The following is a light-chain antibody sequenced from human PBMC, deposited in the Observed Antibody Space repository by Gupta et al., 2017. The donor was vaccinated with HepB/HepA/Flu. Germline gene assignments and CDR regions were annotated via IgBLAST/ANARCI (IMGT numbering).Light chain of an antibody. CDR3: SSYTSSSTWV. J-gene: IGLJ3*02. CDR1: SSDVGGYNY. CDR2: DVS. V-gene: IGLV2-14*01. Sequence: QSALTQPASVSGSPGPSITSSCTGTSSDVGGYNYVSWYQQHPGNAPKLMIYDVSNRPSGVSNRFSGSKSGNTASLTISGLQAEDEADYYCSSYTSSSTWVFGGGTKLTVL.